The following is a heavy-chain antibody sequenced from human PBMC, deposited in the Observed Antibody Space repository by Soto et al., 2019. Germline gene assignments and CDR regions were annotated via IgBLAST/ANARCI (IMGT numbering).Heavy chain of an antibody. V-gene: IGHV3-30*18. Sequence: PGGSLRLSCAASGFTFSSYGMHWVRQAPGKGLEWVAVISYDGSNKYYADSVKGRFTISRDNSKNTLYLQMNSLRAEDTAVYYCAKDRYYGAGSSKYYFDYWGQGTLVTVSS. D-gene: IGHD3-10*01. CDR1: GFTFSSYG. J-gene: IGHJ4*02. CDR3: AKDRYYGAGSSKYYFDY. CDR2: ISYDGSNK.